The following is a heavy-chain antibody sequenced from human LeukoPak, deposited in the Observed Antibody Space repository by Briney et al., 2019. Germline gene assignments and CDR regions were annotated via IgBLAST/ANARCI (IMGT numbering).Heavy chain of an antibody. D-gene: IGHD3-3*01. V-gene: IGHV2-5*02. J-gene: IGHJ4*02. CDR2: IYGDDDK. CDR3: AHLGISYYGDY. CDR1: GFSLSTSRVG. Sequence: NGSGPTLVKPTQTLTLTCSFSGFSLSTSRVGVGWIRQPPGKALEWLALIYGDDDKRYSPSLKSRLSITKDTSKNQVVLTLTNIDPVDTATYYCAHLGISYYGDYWGQGTLVTVSS.